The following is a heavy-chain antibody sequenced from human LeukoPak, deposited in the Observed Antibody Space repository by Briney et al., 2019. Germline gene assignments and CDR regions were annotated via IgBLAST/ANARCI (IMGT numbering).Heavy chain of an antibody. CDR2: ISGSGGST. J-gene: IGHJ4*02. D-gene: IGHD6-19*01. Sequence: PGGSLRLSCAASGFTFSSYAMSWVRQAPGKGLEWVSAISGSGGSTYYADSVKGRFTISRDNSKDTLYLQMNSLRAEDTAVYYCARQWLVREPFDYWGQGTLVTVSS. V-gene: IGHV3-23*01. CDR1: GFTFSSYA. CDR3: ARQWLVREPFDY.